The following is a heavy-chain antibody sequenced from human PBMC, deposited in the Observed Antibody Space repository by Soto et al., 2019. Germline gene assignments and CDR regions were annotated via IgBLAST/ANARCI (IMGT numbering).Heavy chain of an antibody. Sequence: PSETLSLTCTVSGGSISSGDYYWSWIRQPPGKGLEWIGYIYYSGSTYYNPSLKSRVTISVDMSKNQFSMNLSSVTAADTAVYFCARGPAYYDIDGAFDIWGQGTVVTVSS. CDR3: ARGPAYYDIDGAFDI. V-gene: IGHV4-30-4*01. D-gene: IGHD3-9*01. J-gene: IGHJ3*02. CDR2: IYYSGST. CDR1: GGSISSGDYY.